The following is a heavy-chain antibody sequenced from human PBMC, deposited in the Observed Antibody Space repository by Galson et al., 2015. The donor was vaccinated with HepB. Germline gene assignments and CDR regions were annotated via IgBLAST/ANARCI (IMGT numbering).Heavy chain of an antibody. V-gene: IGHV3-66*01. Sequence: SLRLSCAASGFTVSSNYMSWVRQAPGKGLEWVSVIYSGGSTYYADSVRGRFTISRDNSKNTLYLQMNSLRAEDTAVYYCARDPGGLEWGRRGYVDLWGRGTLVTVSS. CDR2: IYSGGST. CDR1: GFTVSSNY. D-gene: IGHD3-16*01. CDR3: ARDPGGLEWGRRGYVDL. J-gene: IGHJ2*01.